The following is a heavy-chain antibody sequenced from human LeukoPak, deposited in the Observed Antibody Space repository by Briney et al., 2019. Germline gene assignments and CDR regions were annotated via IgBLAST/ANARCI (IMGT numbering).Heavy chain of an antibody. D-gene: IGHD3-16*01. CDR1: EFSFSLST. CDR3: VVGGAGGGYFPN. J-gene: IGHJ1*01. CDR2: MKEDGSDE. V-gene: IGHV3-7*01. Sequence: GGSLRLSCSAFEFSFSLSTMSWVRQAAGKRLEWVAKMKEDGSDENYVDSVKGRFTISRDNSKSSLYLQMNSLRPEDTAVYFCVVGGAGGGYFPNWGQGSLVIVSA.